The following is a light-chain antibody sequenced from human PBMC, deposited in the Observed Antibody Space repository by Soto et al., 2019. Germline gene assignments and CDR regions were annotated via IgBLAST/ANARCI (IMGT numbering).Light chain of an antibody. V-gene: IGKV3D-15*01. J-gene: IGKJ4*01. CDR3: QQYNSWPLT. Sequence: DIVLTQSPGTLSLSPGERATLSCRASQSVSSSYLAWYQRKPGQAPRLLIYDISTRATGIPTRFSGSGSGTEFTLTISSLQSEDFAVYYCQQYNSWPLTFGGGTKVEIK. CDR2: DIS. CDR1: QSVSSSY.